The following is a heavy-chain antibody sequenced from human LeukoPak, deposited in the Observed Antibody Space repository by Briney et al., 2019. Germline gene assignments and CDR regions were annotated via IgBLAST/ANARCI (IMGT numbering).Heavy chain of an antibody. CDR3: ARAIAAAGTSPLFDP. CDR2: ISAYNGNT. J-gene: IGHJ5*02. V-gene: IGHV1-18*01. CDR1: GYTFTSYG. D-gene: IGHD6-13*01. Sequence: ASVKVSCKASGYTFTSYGISWVRQAPGQGLEWMGWISAYNGNTNYAQKLQGRVTMTTDTSTSTAYMELRSPRSDDTAVYYCARAIAAAGTSPLFDPWGQGTLVTVSS.